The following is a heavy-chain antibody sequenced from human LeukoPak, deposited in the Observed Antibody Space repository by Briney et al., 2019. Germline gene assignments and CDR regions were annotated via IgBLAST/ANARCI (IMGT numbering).Heavy chain of an antibody. D-gene: IGHD6-13*01. CDR3: AKSSSSWYNFDY. J-gene: IGHJ4*02. CDR2: IWYDGSNK. CDR1: GFTFSSYG. Sequence: GGSLRLSCAASGFTFSSYGMHWVRQAPGKGLEWVAVIWYDGSNKYYADSVKGRFTISRDNSKNTLYLQMNSLRAEDTAVYYCAKSSSSWYNFDYWGQGTLVTVSS. V-gene: IGHV3-33*06.